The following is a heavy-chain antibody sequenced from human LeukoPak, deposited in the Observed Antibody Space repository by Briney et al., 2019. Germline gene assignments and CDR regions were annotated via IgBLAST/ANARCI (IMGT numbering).Heavy chain of an antibody. CDR1: GFTFSSYA. Sequence: GGSLRLSCAASGFTFSSYAMSWVRQAPGKGLEWVSTISHSSDTTYYADSVKGRFTISRDNSKNTLYLQMNSLRAEDTAVYYCAKVCSTTACLAFWGQGTLVTVSS. V-gene: IGHV3-23*01. J-gene: IGHJ4*02. CDR2: ISHSSDTT. CDR3: AKVCSTTACLAF. D-gene: IGHD2-2*01.